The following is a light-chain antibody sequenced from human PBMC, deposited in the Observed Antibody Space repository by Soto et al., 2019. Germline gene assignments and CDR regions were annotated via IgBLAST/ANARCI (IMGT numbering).Light chain of an antibody. CDR1: LGIGSF. CDR2: STS. Sequence: DIQMTQSPSSLSASVGDEVTITCRASLGIGSFFAWYQQKPGKAPNLLIYSTSTLQSGVPSRFSGSRSGTDLTLTIGSLQPEDAATSYCQDYNNAHWTCGQGTLVEIK. CDR3: QDYNNAHWT. J-gene: IGKJ1*01. V-gene: IGKV1-27*01.